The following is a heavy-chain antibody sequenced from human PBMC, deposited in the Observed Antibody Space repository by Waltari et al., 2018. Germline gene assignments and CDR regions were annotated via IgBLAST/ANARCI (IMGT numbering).Heavy chain of an antibody. J-gene: IGHJ6*03. CDR2: INHSGST. CDR1: GGSFSGYY. Sequence: QVQLQQWGAGLLKPSETLSLTCAVYGGSFSGYYWSWIRQPPGKGLEWIGEINHSGSTNYNPSLKSRVTISVDTSKNQFSLKLSSVTAADTAVYYCARGVAARRSYYYYYMDVWGKGTTVTVSS. D-gene: IGHD6-6*01. V-gene: IGHV4-34*01. CDR3: ARGVAARRSYYYYYMDV.